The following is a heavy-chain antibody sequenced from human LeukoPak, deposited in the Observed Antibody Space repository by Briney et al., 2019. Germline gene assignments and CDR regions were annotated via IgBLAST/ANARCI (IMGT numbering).Heavy chain of an antibody. CDR2: FYYGGST. J-gene: IGHJ6*02. D-gene: IGHD1-14*01. V-gene: IGHV4-59*01. CDR3: ARATTQDDYYYYGMDV. CDR1: GGSISGYY. Sequence: PSETLSLTCTVSGGSISGYYWGWIRQPPGKGLEWIGNFYYGGSTDYNPSLNSRVTISVDTSKNQFSLKLSSVTAADTAVYYCARATTQDDYYYYGMDVWGQGTTVTVSS.